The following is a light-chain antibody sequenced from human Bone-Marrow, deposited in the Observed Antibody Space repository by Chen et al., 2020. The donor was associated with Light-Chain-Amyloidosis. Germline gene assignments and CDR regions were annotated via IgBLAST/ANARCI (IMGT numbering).Light chain of an antibody. J-gene: IGLJ2*01. V-gene: IGLV2-23*02. CDR1: SSDVGSYNL. Sequence: QSALTQPASGAGSPGQSITIPCTGTSSDVGSYNLVSWYQQHPGKAPKLMIYEVSKRPSGVSNRFSGSKSGNTASLTISGLQAEDEADYYCCSYAGSSTYVVFGGGTKLTVL. CDR2: EVS. CDR3: CSYAGSSTYVV.